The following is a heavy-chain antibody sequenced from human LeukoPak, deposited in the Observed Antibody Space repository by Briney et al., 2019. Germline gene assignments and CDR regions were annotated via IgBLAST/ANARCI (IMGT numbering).Heavy chain of an antibody. CDR2: INPSGGST. D-gene: IGHD3-9*01. CDR3: ARDYYDILTGYFPYYFDY. V-gene: IGHV1-46*01. CDR1: GYTFTSYY. J-gene: IGHJ4*02. Sequence: GASVKVSCKASGYTFTSYYMHWVRQAPGQGLEWMGIINPSGGSTSYAQKFQGRVTMTRDMSTSTVYMELSSLRSEDTAVYYCARDYYDILTGYFPYYFDYWGQGTLVTVSS.